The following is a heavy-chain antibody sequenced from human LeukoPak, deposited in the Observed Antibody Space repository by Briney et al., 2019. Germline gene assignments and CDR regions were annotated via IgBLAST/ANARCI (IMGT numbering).Heavy chain of an antibody. Sequence: ASVKVSCKASGGTFSSYAISWVRQAPGQGLEWMGRIIPILGIANYAQKFQGRVTITADKSTSTAYMELSSLRSEDTAVYYCAGSPHAGSSSYYFDYWGQGTLVTVSS. V-gene: IGHV1-69*04. CDR2: IIPILGIA. J-gene: IGHJ4*02. CDR3: AGSPHAGSSSYYFDY. CDR1: GGTFSSYA. D-gene: IGHD1-26*01.